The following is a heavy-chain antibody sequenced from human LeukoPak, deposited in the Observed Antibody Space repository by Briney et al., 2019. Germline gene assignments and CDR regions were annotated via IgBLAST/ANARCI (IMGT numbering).Heavy chain of an antibody. CDR1: GFTFDDYA. J-gene: IGHJ3*02. D-gene: IGHD4-17*01. V-gene: IGHV3-9*01. CDR2: ISWNSGSI. CDR3: AKDGYGDYGARAFDI. Sequence: GGSLRLSCAASGFTFDDYAMHWVRQAPGKGLEWVSGISWNSGSIGYADSVKGRFTISRDNAKNSLYLQMNSLRAEDTALYYCAKDGYGDYGARAFDIWGQGTMVTVSS.